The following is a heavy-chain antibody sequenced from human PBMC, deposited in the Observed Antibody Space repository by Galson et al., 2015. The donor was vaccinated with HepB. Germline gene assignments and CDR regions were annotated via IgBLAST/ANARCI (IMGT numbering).Heavy chain of an antibody. V-gene: IGHV1-69*06. CDR3: AREGGFCSGGSCYWDAWFDP. CDR1: GGTFSSYA. J-gene: IGHJ5*02. CDR2: IIPIFGTA. Sequence: SVKVSCKASGGTFSSYAISWVRQAPGQGLEWMGGIIPIFGTANYAQKFQGRVTITADKSTSTAYMELSSLRSEDTAVYYCAREGGFCSGGSCYWDAWFDPWGQGTLVTVSS. D-gene: IGHD2-15*01.